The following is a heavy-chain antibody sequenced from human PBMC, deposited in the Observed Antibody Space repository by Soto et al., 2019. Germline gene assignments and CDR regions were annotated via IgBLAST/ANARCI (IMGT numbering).Heavy chain of an antibody. CDR3: ARVQATLFYYYYGMDV. CDR1: GYTFTSYD. Sequence: QVQLVQSGAEVKKPGASVKVSCKASGYTFTSYDINWVRQATGQGLEWMGWMNPNSGNTGYAQKFQGRVTMTRNTSISTAYMELSSLRSEDTGVYYCARVQATLFYYYYGMDVWGQGTTVTVSS. J-gene: IGHJ6*02. V-gene: IGHV1-8*01. CDR2: MNPNSGNT.